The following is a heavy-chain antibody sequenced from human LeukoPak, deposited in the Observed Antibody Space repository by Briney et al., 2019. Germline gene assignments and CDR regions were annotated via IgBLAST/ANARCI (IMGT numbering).Heavy chain of an antibody. V-gene: IGHV4-38-2*02. D-gene: IGHD1-26*01. Sequence: PSETLSLTCTVSGYSISSGYYWGWIRQPPGKGLEWIGSIYHSGSTYYNPSLKSRVTISVDTSKNQFSLKLSSVTAADTAVYYCARDWATWGGGSQTTASDPWGQGTLVTVSS. J-gene: IGHJ5*02. CDR1: GYSISSGYY. CDR3: ARDWATWGGGSQTTASDP. CDR2: IYHSGST.